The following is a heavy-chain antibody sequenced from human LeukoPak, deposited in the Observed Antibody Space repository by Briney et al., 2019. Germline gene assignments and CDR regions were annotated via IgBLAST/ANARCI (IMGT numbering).Heavy chain of an antibody. D-gene: IGHD1-26*01. CDR2: ISSSSSTI. V-gene: IGHV3-48*01. J-gene: IGHJ3*02. CDR1: GFTFSSYS. CDR3: ARDSSRRGIVGATAAFDI. Sequence: PGGSLRLSCAASGFTFSSYSMNWVRQAPGKGLEWVSYISSSSSTIYYADSVKGRFTISRDNAKNSLYLQMNSLRAEDTAVYYCARDSSRRGIVGATAAFDIWGQGTMVTVSS.